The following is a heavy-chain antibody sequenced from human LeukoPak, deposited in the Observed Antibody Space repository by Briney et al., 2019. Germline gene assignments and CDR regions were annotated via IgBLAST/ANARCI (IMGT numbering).Heavy chain of an antibody. V-gene: IGHV4-31*03. CDR2: IYYSGST. D-gene: IGHD5-18*01. Sequence: SETLSLTCTVSGGSISSGGYYWSWIRQHPGKGLEWIGYIYYSGSTYYNPSLKSRATISVDTSKNQFSLKLSSVTAADTAVYYCARERQYSYGYSLPRRTGYFDYWGQGTLVTVSS. CDR3: ARERQYSYGYSLPRRTGYFDY. CDR1: GGSISSGGYY. J-gene: IGHJ4*02.